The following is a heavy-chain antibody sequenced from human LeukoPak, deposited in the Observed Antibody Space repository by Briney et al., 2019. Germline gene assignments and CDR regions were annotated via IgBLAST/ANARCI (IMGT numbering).Heavy chain of an antibody. D-gene: IGHD3-22*01. J-gene: IGHJ4*02. V-gene: IGHV3-53*01. CDR2: IYPGGDI. CDR1: EVTVTSNY. Sequence: GGSLRLSCAASEVTVTSNYLSWVRQAPGRGLQWVSLIYPGGDIYYADSVKGRFIISRDNSKNTLSLQMNSLTADDTAVYYCTSLTAPYFASSGYNDWWGQGAQVSVSS. CDR3: TSLTAPYFASSGYNDW.